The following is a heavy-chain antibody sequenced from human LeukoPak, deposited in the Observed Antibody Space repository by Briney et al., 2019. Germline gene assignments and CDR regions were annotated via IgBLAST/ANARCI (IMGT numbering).Heavy chain of an antibody. D-gene: IGHD6-13*01. V-gene: IGHV1-8*01. CDR1: GYTFTSYD. Sequence: ASVKLSCTASGYTFTSYDINWVRQATGQGLEWMGWMNPNSGNTGYAQKFQGRVTMTRNTSISTAYMELSSLRSEDTAVYYCARGQLFYYYYSGMDVWGQGTTVTVSS. CDR3: ARGQLFYYYYSGMDV. CDR2: MNPNSGNT. J-gene: IGHJ6*02.